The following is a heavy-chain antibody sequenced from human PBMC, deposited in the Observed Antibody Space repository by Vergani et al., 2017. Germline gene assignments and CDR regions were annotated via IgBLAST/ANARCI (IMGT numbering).Heavy chain of an antibody. CDR3: ARYYLDAFDI. D-gene: IGHD2/OR15-2a*01. J-gene: IGHJ3*02. V-gene: IGHV4-39*01. Sequence: QLQLQESGPGLVQTSETLSLPCTVPGGSISSSSYYWGWIRQPPGKGLEWIGIIYYSGSTYYNPSLKSRVTISVETSKNQFSLKLSSVTAADTAVYYWARYYLDAFDIWGQGTMVTVSS. CDR2: IYYSGST. CDR1: GGSISSSSYY.